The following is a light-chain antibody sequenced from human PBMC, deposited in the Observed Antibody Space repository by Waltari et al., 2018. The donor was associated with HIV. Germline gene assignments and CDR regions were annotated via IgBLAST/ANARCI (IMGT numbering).Light chain of an antibody. V-gene: IGLV2-14*01. CDR3: SSYTTSSTVV. J-gene: IGLJ3*02. Sequence: QSALTQPASVSGSPGQSIAISCTGASSDVGGYNYVSWYQQHPGKAPKLLIYEVSNRPSGVSNLFSGSKSGTTASLTISGLQAEDEADYYCSSYTTSSTVVFGGGTKLTVL. CDR1: SSDVGGYNY. CDR2: EVS.